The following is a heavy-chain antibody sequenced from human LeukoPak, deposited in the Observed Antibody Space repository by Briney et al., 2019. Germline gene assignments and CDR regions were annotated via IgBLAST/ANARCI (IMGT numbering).Heavy chain of an antibody. CDR1: GFTFDDYA. J-gene: IGHJ3*02. Sequence: GRSLRLSCAASGFTFDDYAMHWVRHAPGKGLEWVSGISWNSGRIVHADSVKGRFTISRDNAKNSLYLQMNSLRVEDTALYYCAKDFYRLGEFDAFDNWGQGTMVTVSS. D-gene: IGHD3-16*01. V-gene: IGHV3-9*01. CDR2: ISWNSGRI. CDR3: AKDFYRLGEFDAFDN.